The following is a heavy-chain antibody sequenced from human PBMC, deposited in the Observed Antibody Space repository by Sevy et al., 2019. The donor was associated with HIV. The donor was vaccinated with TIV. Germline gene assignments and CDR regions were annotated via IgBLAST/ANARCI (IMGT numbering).Heavy chain of an antibody. Sequence: SETLSLTCTVSGDSINTYYWSWIRQPPGKGLEWIGYVSTSGSTNYNPPLKSRGTISLDTSRNQVSLKVTSVTAADAAVYYCARLRWDLVVVPGATPGCYFDQWGQGTLVTVSS. CDR2: VSTSGST. J-gene: IGHJ4*02. CDR1: GDSINTYY. V-gene: IGHV4-4*08. D-gene: IGHD2-2*01. CDR3: ARLRWDLVVVPGATPGCYFDQ.